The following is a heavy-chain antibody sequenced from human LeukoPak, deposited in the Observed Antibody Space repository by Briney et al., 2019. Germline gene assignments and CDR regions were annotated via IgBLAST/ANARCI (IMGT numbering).Heavy chain of an antibody. CDR3: ARVGYFDWYHFDY. V-gene: IGHV4-59*01. CDR1: GGSISSYY. J-gene: IGHJ4*02. Sequence: SETLSLTCTVSGGSISSYYWSWIRQPPGKGLEGIGYIYYSGSTNYNPSLKSRVTISVDTSKNQFSLKLSSVTAADTAVYYCARVGYFDWYHFDYWGQGTLVTVSS. D-gene: IGHD3-9*01. CDR2: IYYSGST.